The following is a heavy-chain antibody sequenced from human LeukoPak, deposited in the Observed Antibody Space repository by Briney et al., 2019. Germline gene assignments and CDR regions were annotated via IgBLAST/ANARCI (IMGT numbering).Heavy chain of an antibody. CDR3: ARGNGYYGSGSYYAYFDY. D-gene: IGHD3-10*01. CDR1: GGSFSGYY. V-gene: IGHV4-34*01. CDR2: INHSGST. Sequence: SETLSLTCAVYGGSFSGYYWSWIRQPPGKGLEWMGEINHSGSTKYNPYLKSRVTISVDTSKNQFSLKLSSVTAADTAVYYCARGNGYYGSGSYYAYFDYWGQGTLVTVSS. J-gene: IGHJ4*02.